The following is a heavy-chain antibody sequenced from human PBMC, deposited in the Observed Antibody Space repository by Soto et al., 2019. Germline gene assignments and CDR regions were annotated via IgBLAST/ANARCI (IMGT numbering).Heavy chain of an antibody. CDR1: GYTFTTYS. V-gene: IGHV1-3*04. D-gene: IGHD4-17*01. CDR2: IATGSADT. CDR3: AREPYGDSDYFDY. J-gene: IGHJ4*01. Sequence: ASVKVSCKASGYTFTTYSIHWVRQAPGQRPEWMGWIATGSADTKYSQNFRGRVTFTTDTSANTAYMELNSLNSEDTAVYYCAREPYGDSDYFDYWGHGTLVTSPQ.